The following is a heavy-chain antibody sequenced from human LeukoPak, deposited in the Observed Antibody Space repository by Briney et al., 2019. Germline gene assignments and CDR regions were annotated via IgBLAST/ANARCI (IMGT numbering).Heavy chain of an antibody. D-gene: IGHD2-8*02. CDR2: VSSDGTT. J-gene: IGHJ4*02. CDR3: ARVDCTGDGCYNH. Sequence: SETLSLTCSVSGDSVTSYYWSWIRQPPGKGLEWIGYVSSDGTTNYTPSLRSRVIMSVDTAKNHISLNLTSLTAADTAIYYCARVDCTGDGCYNHWGRGTLVTV. CDR1: GDSVTSYY. V-gene: IGHV4-59*08.